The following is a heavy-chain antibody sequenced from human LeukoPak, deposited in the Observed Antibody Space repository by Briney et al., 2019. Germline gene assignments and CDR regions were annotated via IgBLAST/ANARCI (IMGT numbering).Heavy chain of an antibody. CDR2: ILYDGSKE. D-gene: IGHD6-19*01. Sequence: GGSLRLSCAASGFSFSSAGMHWVRQAPGKGLEWVAVILYDGSKEYYPDSVKGRFTISRDNSKDTLYLQMNSLRVEDTAVYYCAKEQSSGWYRVADHWGQGTLVTVSS. CDR3: AKEQSSGWYRVADH. CDR1: GFSFSSAG. V-gene: IGHV3-30*18. J-gene: IGHJ4*02.